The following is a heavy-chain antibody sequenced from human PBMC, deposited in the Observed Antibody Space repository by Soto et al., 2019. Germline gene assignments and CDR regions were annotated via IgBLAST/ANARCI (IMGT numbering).Heavy chain of an antibody. Sequence: QVQLVQSGAEVKKPGSSVKVSCKASGGTFSSYTISWVRQAPGQGLEWMGRIIPILGIANYAQKFHGRVTITADKSTSTAYMELSSLRSEDTAVYYCARENSSGWYSWFDPWGQGTLVTVSS. D-gene: IGHD6-19*01. CDR1: GGTFSSYT. CDR3: ARENSSGWYSWFDP. V-gene: IGHV1-69*08. J-gene: IGHJ5*02. CDR2: IIPILGIA.